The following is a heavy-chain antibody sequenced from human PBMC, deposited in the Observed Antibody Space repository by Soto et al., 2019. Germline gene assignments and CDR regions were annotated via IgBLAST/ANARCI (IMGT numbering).Heavy chain of an antibody. CDR1: GFTFDDYA. V-gene: IGHV3-9*01. D-gene: IGHD4-17*01. Sequence: EVQLVESGGGLVQPGRSLRLSCAASGFTFDDYAMHWVRQAPGQGLEWVSGISWNSGSIGYADSVKGRFTISRDNAKNSLYLQMNSLRAEDTALYYCAKGRRSIHGDYTFDYWGQGTLVTVSS. CDR3: AKGRRSIHGDYTFDY. J-gene: IGHJ4*02. CDR2: ISWNSGSI.